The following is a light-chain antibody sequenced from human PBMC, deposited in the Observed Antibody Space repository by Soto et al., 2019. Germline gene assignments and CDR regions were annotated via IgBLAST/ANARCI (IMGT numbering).Light chain of an antibody. CDR3: QQLNSYPAT. Sequence: DLQLTQSPSFLSASVGDRVTITCRASQGISSYLAWYQQKPGKAPKLLMYAASTLQSGVPSRFSGSGSGTEFTLTISSLQPEDFATYFCQQLNSYPATFGQGTRLEIK. J-gene: IGKJ5*01. CDR1: QGISSY. V-gene: IGKV1-9*01. CDR2: AAS.